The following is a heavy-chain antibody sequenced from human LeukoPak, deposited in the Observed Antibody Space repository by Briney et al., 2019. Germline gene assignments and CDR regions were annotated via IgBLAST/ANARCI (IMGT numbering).Heavy chain of an antibody. CDR2: INPILGIA. Sequence: SVKVSCKASGGTFSSYAISWVRQAPGQGREWMGRINPILGIANYAQKFQGRVTITADKSTSTAYMELSSLRSEDTAVYYCARGHSKAAADVDYWGQGTLVTVSS. V-gene: IGHV1-69*04. CDR1: GGTFSSYA. D-gene: IGHD6-13*01. J-gene: IGHJ4*02. CDR3: ARGHSKAAADVDY.